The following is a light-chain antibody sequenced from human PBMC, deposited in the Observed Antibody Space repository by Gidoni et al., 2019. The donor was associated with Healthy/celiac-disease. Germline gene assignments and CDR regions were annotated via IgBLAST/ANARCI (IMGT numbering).Light chain of an antibody. V-gene: IGKV1-5*03. Sequence: DIQLTQSPSTLSASVGDSVTITCRAIQSISSWLAWYQQKPGKAPKLLIYKASSLESGVPSRFSGSGSGTEFTLTISSLQPDYFATYYCQQYNSYRTFGQGTKVEIK. CDR2: KAS. CDR3: QQYNSYRT. CDR1: QSISSW. J-gene: IGKJ1*01.